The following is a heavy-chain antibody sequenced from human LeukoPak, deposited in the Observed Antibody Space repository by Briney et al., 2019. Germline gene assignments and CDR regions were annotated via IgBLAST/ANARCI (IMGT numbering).Heavy chain of an antibody. CDR3: ARRGGSYSHSDF. J-gene: IGHJ4*02. V-gene: IGHV1-18*01. CDR1: GYTFSSYG. Sequence: GASVKVSCKASGYTFSSYGIIWVRQAPGQGLQWMGWVSPFNGNTDYAPKLQGRVTMTTDTSTTTAYMELRSLTSDDTAVYCCARRGGSYSHSDFWGQGTLVTVSS. CDR2: VSPFNGNT. D-gene: IGHD1-26*01.